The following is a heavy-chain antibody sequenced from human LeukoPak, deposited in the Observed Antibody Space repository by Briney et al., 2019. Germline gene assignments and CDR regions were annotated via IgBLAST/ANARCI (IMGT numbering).Heavy chain of an antibody. V-gene: IGHV1-8*02. CDR2: MNLNSGNT. D-gene: IGHD3-10*01. CDR3: ARGLKGYYGSGSYSRKYYYYGMDV. Sequence: GASVKVSCKASGYTFANYGIIWVRQAPGQGLEWMGWMNLNSGNTGYAQKFQGRVTMTRNTSISTAYMELSSLRSEDTAVYYCARGLKGYYGSGSYSRKYYYYGMDVWGQGTTVTVSS. CDR1: GYTFANYG. J-gene: IGHJ6*02.